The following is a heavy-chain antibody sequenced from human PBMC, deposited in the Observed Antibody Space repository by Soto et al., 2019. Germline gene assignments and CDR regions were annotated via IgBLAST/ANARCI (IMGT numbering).Heavy chain of an antibody. J-gene: IGHJ6*02. D-gene: IGHD2-15*01. CDR3: ASGVLVASGYYYYYGMDV. V-gene: IGHV1-69*13. CDR2: IIPIFGTA. Sequence: GASVKVSCKASGGTFSSYAISWVRQAPGQGLEWMGGIIPIFGTANYAQKFQGRVTITADESTSTAYMELSSLRSEDTAVYYCASGVLVASGYYYYYGMDVWGQGATVTVSS. CDR1: GGTFSSYA.